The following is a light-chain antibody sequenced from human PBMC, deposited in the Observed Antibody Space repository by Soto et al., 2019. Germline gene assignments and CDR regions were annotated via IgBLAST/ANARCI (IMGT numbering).Light chain of an antibody. Sequence: SYELTQPSSVSVSPGQTARLTCSGDVLAKKYARWFQQKPGQAPVLVIYKDSERPSGIPERFSGSSSGTTVTLTISGAQVEDEADYYWSSSADNNRVFGGGTKLTVL. V-gene: IGLV3-27*01. J-gene: IGLJ3*02. CDR1: VLAKKY. CDR3: SSSADNNRV. CDR2: KDS.